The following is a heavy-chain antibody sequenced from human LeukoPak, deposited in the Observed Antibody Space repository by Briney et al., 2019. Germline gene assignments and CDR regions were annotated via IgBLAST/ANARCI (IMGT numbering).Heavy chain of an antibody. J-gene: IGHJ5*01. V-gene: IGHV3-23*01. CDR1: GFRFNSYG. CDR3: AKDRIIVIPGPYSWLDS. D-gene: IGHD1-26*01. CDR2: ISAGCYRT. Sequence: GGTLRLSCAASGFRFNSYGMTWVRRAPGKGLEWVSAISAGCYRTYYADGVKGRFNISRDNYDNTVYLQMNSLRAEDTALYFCAKDRIIVIPGPYSWLDSWGQGALVTVSS.